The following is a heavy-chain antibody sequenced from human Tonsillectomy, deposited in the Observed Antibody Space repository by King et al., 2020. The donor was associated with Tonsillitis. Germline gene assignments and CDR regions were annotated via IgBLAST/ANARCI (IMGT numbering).Heavy chain of an antibody. CDR1: GFTFTGYY. J-gene: IGHJ4*02. V-gene: IGHV1-2*02. CDR3: AREPYTEIYSGQLWY. D-gene: IGHD1-26*01. CDR2: IKPNSGGT. Sequence: QLVQSGAEVKKPGASVKVSCKASGFTFTGYYMHWVRQAPGQGLEWRGWIKPNSGGTNNAQKVQGRVTMTRDTSTSTAYMELSSLRSDDTAVYYCAREPYTEIYSGQLWYGGQGTLVTVSS.